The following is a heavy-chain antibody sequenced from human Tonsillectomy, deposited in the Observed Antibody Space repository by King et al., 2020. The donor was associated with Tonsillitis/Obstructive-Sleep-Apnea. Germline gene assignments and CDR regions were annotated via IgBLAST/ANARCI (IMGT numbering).Heavy chain of an antibody. CDR1: GFTFSNYP. D-gene: IGHD3-16*02. V-gene: IGHV3-30*01. CDR3: ARDLWVNYPVH. J-gene: IGHJ4*02. Sequence: VQLVESGGGVVQPGRSLRLSCAASGFTFSNYPMHWVRQAPGKGLEWVAVISYDGGNKYYAESVKGRFTVSRDNSKNTLYMQMNTLRPEDTAVYYCARDLWVNYPVHWGQGTLVTVSS. CDR2: ISYDGGNK.